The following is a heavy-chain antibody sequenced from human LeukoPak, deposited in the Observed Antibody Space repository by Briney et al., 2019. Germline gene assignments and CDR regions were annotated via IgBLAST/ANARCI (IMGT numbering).Heavy chain of an antibody. V-gene: IGHV1-2*02. D-gene: IGHD6-13*01. Sequence: ASVKVSCKASGYAFSDYYMHWVRQAPGQGLEWMAWINPNSGGTNYTQKFQGRVTMTRDTSISTAYMELSTLRSDDTAVYYCARAGASSWYDYWGQGTLVTVSS. J-gene: IGHJ4*02. CDR2: INPNSGGT. CDR3: ARAGASSWYDY. CDR1: GYAFSDYY.